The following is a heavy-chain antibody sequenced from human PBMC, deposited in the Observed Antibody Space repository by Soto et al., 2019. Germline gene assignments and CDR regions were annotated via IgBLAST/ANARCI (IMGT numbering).Heavy chain of an antibody. D-gene: IGHD6-19*01. V-gene: IGHV1-3*05. CDR1: GYTFTGYA. CDR2: INAGNGNT. J-gene: IGHJ4*02. CDR3: ASAVAVAADFYY. Sequence: QVQLVQSGAEEKKPGASVKVSCKASGYTFTGYAMHWVHHAPGQRLEWMGWINAGNGNTKYSQKFQGRVTITRDTSASTAYMELSSLRSEDTAVYHCASAVAVAADFYYLGQGTLVTVSS.